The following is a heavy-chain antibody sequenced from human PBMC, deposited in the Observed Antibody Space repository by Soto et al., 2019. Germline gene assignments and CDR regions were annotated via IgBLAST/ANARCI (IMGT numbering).Heavy chain of an antibody. D-gene: IGHD6-6*01. CDR2: ISTNGGST. CDR3: VIGSSSTRYYYYGMDV. CDR1: GFTFSSYA. V-gene: IGHV3-64D*06. J-gene: IGHJ6*02. Sequence: AGGSLRLSCSASGFTFSSYAMHWVRQAPGKGLEYVSGISTNGGSTYYADSVKGRFTISRDNSKNTLYLQMSSLRAEDTALYYCVIGSSSTRYYYYGMDVWGQGTTVTVSS.